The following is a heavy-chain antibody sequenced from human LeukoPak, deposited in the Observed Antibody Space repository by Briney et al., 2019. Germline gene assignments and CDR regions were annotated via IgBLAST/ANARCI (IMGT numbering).Heavy chain of an antibody. Sequence: GASVKVSCKASRVTFSSYAISWVRQAPGQGLEWMGGIIPIFGPANYAQKFQGRVTITADKSTSTAYMELSSLRSEDTAVYYCASYSSPTIYYYYYYMDVWGKGTTVTVS. D-gene: IGHD6-13*01. CDR3: ASYSSPTIYYYYYYMDV. V-gene: IGHV1-69*06. CDR2: IIPIFGPA. CDR1: RVTFSSYA. J-gene: IGHJ6*03.